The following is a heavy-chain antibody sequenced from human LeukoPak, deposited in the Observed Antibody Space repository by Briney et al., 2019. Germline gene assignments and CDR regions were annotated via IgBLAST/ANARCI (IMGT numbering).Heavy chain of an antibody. Sequence: GGSLRLSCKGPGYSFTSYWISWVRQMPGKGLEWMGRIDPSDSYTNYSPSFQGHVTISADKSISTAYLQWSSLKASDTAMYYCAMRYNWNDLDYWGQGTLVTVSS. V-gene: IGHV5-10-1*01. CDR2: IDPSDSYT. J-gene: IGHJ4*02. CDR1: GYSFTSYW. D-gene: IGHD1-1*01. CDR3: AMRYNWNDLDY.